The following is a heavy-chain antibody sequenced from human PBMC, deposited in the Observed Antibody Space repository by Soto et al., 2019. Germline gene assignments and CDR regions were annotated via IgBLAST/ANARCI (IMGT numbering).Heavy chain of an antibody. V-gene: IGHV1-18*01. J-gene: IGHJ4*02. CDR1: GYTFTSYG. CDR3: ARERGRMMVAEHDY. CDR2: ISAYNGNT. Sequence: QVQLVQSGAEVKKPGASVKVSCKASGYTFTSYGISWVRQAPGQGLEWMGWISAYNGNTNYAQKLQGRVTMTTDTSTGTANVELRSLRSDDTAVYYCARERGRMMVAEHDYWGQGTLVTVSS. D-gene: IGHD2-15*01.